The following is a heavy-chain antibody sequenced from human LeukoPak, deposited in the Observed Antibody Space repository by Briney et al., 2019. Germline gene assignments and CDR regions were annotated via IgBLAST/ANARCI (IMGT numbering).Heavy chain of an antibody. CDR3: AGDKLEDYVWGSHSSGGGYMDV. Sequence: ASVKVSCKASGYTFTSYGISWVRQAPGQGLEWMGWISAYNGNTNYAQKLQGRVTMTTDTSTSTAYMELRSLRSDDTAVYYCAGDKLEDYVWGSHSSGGGYMDVWGKGTTVTVSS. D-gene: IGHD3-16*01. CDR2: ISAYNGNT. J-gene: IGHJ6*03. V-gene: IGHV1-18*01. CDR1: GYTFTSYG.